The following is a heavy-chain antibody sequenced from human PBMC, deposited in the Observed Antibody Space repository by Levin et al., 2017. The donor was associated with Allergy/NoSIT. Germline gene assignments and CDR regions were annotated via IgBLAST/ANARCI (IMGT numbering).Heavy chain of an antibody. CDR2: INSGGGST. J-gene: IGHJ4*02. CDR1: GFTFSNYV. Sequence: PGGSLRLSCAASGFTFSNYVMSWVRQAPGKGLEFVSTINSGGGSTYYADSVKGRFTISRDNSKNTLFLQMTSLRAEDTAIYYCAKDRSRTIFGLVIPEYHFDSWGQGALVTVSS. D-gene: IGHD3/OR15-3a*01. CDR3: AKDRSRTIFGLVIPEYHFDS. V-gene: IGHV3-23*01.